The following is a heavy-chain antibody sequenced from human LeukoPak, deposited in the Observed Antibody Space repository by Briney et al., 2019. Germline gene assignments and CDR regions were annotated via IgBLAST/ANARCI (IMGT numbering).Heavy chain of an antibody. CDR3: AKDEQWPVDY. CDR1: GCGGVSNK. Sequence: PGGSLRLSCVAPGCGGVSNKMSWVRQAPGKGLEWVAVISYDGSNKYYADSVNGRFTISRDNSKNTLYLQMNSLRAEDTAVYYCAKDEQWPVDYWGQGTLVTVSS. D-gene: IGHD6-19*01. J-gene: IGHJ4*02. CDR2: ISYDGSNK. V-gene: IGHV3-30*18.